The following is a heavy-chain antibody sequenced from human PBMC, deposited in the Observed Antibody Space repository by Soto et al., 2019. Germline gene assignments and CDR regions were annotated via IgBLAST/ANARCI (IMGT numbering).Heavy chain of an antibody. J-gene: IGHJ6*02. CDR3: ARLGIAVEDYYYYGLDV. CDR1: GYSFTSYW. CDR2: IDPSDSYT. D-gene: IGHD6-19*01. V-gene: IGHV5-10-1*01. Sequence: PGESLKISCKGSGYSFTSYWISWVRQMPGKGLEWMGRIDPSDSYTNYSPSFQGHVTISADKSISTAYLQWSSLKASDTAMYYCARLGIAVEDYYYYGLDVWGQGTTVTVPS.